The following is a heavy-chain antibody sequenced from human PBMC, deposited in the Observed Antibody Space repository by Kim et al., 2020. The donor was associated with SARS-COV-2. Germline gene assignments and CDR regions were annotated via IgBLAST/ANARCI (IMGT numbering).Heavy chain of an antibody. CDR2: IDSDGSNT. CDR3: VRDGRGVTTHSYYYGMDV. J-gene: IGHJ6*02. D-gene: IGHD4-17*01. CDR1: GFTLSSYW. Sequence: GGSLRLSCAASGFTLSSYWMHWVRQAPGKGLVWVSRIDSDGSNTVYADSVKGRFTISRDNAKNTLYLQMHSLRAEDTAVYYCVRDGRGVTTHSYYYGMDVWGQGTTVTVSS. V-gene: IGHV3-74*01.